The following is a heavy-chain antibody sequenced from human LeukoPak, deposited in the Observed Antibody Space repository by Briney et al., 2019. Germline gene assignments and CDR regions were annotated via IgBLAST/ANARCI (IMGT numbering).Heavy chain of an antibody. CDR2: ISHGGTT. D-gene: IGHD2-15*01. J-gene: IGHJ4*02. CDR3: ARGHCSGGTCYSVH. V-gene: IGHV3-64D*09. CDR1: GFTFSSFA. Sequence: GGSLRLSCSASGFTFSSFAMYWVRQAPGKGLEYVSGISHGGTTYYADSVKGRFTISRDNSKNAVYLQMSSLRPEDTAVYYCARGHCSGGTCYSVHWGQGALVTVSS.